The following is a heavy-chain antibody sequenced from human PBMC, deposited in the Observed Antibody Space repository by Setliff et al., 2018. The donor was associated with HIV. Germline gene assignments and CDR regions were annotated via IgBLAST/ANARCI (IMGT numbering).Heavy chain of an antibody. CDR2: IYYSGST. CDR3: ARSPHNYDILTGYRSRGGAFDI. D-gene: IGHD3-9*01. V-gene: IGHV4-59*01. CDR1: GGSISSYY. Sequence: NPSETLSLTCTVSGGSISSYYWSWIRQPPGKGLGWIGYIYYSGSTNYNPSLKSRVTISVDTSKNQFSLKLSSVTAADTAVYYCARSPHNYDILTGYRSRGGAFDIWGQGTMVTVSS. J-gene: IGHJ3*02.